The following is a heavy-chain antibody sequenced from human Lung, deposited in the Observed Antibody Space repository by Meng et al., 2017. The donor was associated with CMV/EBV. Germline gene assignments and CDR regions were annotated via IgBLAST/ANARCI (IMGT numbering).Heavy chain of an antibody. CDR3: ARHRADYYFDY. Sequence: GESLKISCAASGFTFSTYSMNWVRQAPGKGLEWVSSITSSSSYNYYADSVTGRFTISRDNTKNSLYLQMNSLRGEDTAVYYCARHRADYYFDYWGQGTLVTVSS. J-gene: IGHJ4*02. CDR2: ITSSSSYN. CDR1: GFTFSTYS. V-gene: IGHV3-21*01. D-gene: IGHD2-21*02.